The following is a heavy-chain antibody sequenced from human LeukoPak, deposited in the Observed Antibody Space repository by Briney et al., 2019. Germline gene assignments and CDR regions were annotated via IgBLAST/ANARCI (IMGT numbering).Heavy chain of an antibody. V-gene: IGHV3-21*01. J-gene: IGHJ5*02. D-gene: IGHD3-10*01. CDR1: GFTFTNYS. Sequence: GGSLRLSCAASGFTFTNYSMNWVRQTPGKGLEWVSSISSSSTYKYYADSVKGRFTISRDNARNSLYLQMNSLRVDDTAVYYCYPHYYGSGNLNWFDPWGQGTLVTVSS. CDR2: ISSSSTYK. CDR3: YPHYYGSGNLNWFDP.